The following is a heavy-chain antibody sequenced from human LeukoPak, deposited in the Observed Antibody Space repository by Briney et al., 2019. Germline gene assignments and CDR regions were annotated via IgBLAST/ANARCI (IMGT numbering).Heavy chain of an antibody. V-gene: IGHV4-30-4*01. CDR3: ARVRGHLTYYYGMDV. Sequence: PSQTLSLTCTVSGGSISSGDYYWSWIRQPPGKGLEWIGYIYYSGSTNYNPSLKSRVTISADTSKNQFSLKLSSVTAADTAVYYCARVRGHLTYYYGMDVWGQGTTVTVSS. CDR1: GGSISSGDYY. J-gene: IGHJ6*02. CDR2: IYYSGST.